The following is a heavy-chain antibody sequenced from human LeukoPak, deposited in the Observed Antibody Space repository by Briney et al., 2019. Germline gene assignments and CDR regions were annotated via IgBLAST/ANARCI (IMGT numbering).Heavy chain of an antibody. D-gene: IGHD2-21*02. Sequence: GSLRLSCAASGFTFSSYGMNWVRQAPGKGLEWVSSISSSSSYIYYADSVKGRFTISRDNAKNSLYLQMNSLRAEDTAVYYCARDLYCGGDCYPYYFDYWGQGTLVTVSS. CDR2: ISSSSSYI. CDR3: ARDLYCGGDCYPYYFDY. J-gene: IGHJ4*02. CDR1: GFTFSSYG. V-gene: IGHV3-21*01.